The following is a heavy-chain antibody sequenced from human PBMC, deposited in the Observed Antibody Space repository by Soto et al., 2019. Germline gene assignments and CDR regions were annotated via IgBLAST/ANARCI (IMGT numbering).Heavy chain of an antibody. V-gene: IGHV3-66*01. CDR1: GFTVSSNY. J-gene: IGHJ6*03. D-gene: IGHD6-13*01. CDR3: AREGAYSSSWYGPYYYYYMDV. Sequence: EVQLVESGGGLVQPGGSLRLSCAASGFTVSSNYMSWVRQAPGKGLEWVSVIYSGGSTYYADSVKGRFTISRDNSKNTLYLQMNSLRAEDTAVYYCAREGAYSSSWYGPYYYYYMDVWGKGTTVTVSS. CDR2: IYSGGST.